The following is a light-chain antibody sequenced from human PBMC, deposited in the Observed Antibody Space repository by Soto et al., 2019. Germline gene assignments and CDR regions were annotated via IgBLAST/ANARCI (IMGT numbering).Light chain of an antibody. CDR3: QQGYSRPLT. V-gene: IGKV1-39*01. CDR2: ATS. J-gene: IGKJ1*01. Sequence: IQMTQSPSSLSASVGDSVTISCRPSQSITNYLNWYQLKPGRAPKLLIYATSILQSGVPPRFSGSGSGTDFTLTINSLQPEDFATYFCQQGYSRPLTFGQGTKIEI. CDR1: QSITNY.